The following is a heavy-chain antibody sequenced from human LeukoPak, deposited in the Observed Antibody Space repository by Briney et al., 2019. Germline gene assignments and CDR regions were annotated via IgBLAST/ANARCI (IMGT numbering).Heavy chain of an antibody. V-gene: IGHV3-48*03. J-gene: IGHJ4*02. Sequence: GGSLRLSCAASGFTFSSYEMNWVRQAPGKGLEWVSYITSGGSTIYYADFVKGRFTISRDNARNSLYLQMNSLRAEDRAVYYCAKDSLRTVPKASFDSWGQGTLVTVSS. CDR1: GFTFSSYE. CDR2: ITSGGSTI. D-gene: IGHD2-2*01. CDR3: AKDSLRTVPKASFDS.